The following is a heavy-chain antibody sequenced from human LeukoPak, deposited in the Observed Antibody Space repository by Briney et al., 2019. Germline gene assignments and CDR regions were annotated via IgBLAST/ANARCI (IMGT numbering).Heavy chain of an antibody. CDR2: ISAYNGHT. CDR1: AYSFTRYG. J-gene: IGHJ4*02. Sequence: ASVKVSCKASAYSFTRYGFSWVRQAPGQGLEWMGWISAYNGHTNYAQDFQGRVTMTTDTSTSTAYMVLRSLRSDDTAVYSCARAYSSTWYGDYWGQGTLVTVSS. D-gene: IGHD6-13*01. CDR3: ARAYSSTWYGDY. V-gene: IGHV1-18*01.